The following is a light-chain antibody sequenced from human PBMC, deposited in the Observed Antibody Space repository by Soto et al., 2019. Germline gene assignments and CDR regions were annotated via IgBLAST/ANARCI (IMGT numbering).Light chain of an antibody. J-gene: IGKJ4*02. CDR2: DAS. Sequence: EIVMTQSPATLSVSPGDRATLSCRASQSVDNDLAWYQQKPGQPPRLLIYDASTRATGIPARFSGSQSGTELTLTISSLLSEDFAVYFCKQYNNWPLTFGGGTKVETK. CDR1: QSVDND. CDR3: KQYNNWPLT. V-gene: IGKV3D-15*01.